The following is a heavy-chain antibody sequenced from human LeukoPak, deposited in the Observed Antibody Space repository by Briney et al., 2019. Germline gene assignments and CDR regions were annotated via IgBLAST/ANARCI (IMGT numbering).Heavy chain of an antibody. CDR3: SKDSSSGSSYYFHGMEV. D-gene: IGHD3-10*01. Sequence: GSLRLSCATSGINISSYGMHWVRQAPGKGLEWVAVVSYDGSNTYYADSVKGRFTISRDNSKNTLYLQMNSLTSEDTAVYYCSKDSSSGSSYYFHGMEVWGQGTTVTVSS. CDR1: GINISSYG. J-gene: IGHJ6*02. CDR2: VSYDGSNT. V-gene: IGHV3-30*18.